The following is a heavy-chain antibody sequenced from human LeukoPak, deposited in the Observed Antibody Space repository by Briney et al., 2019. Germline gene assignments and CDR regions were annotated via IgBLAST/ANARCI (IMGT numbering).Heavy chain of an antibody. CDR3: ARDLGGLRH. D-gene: IGHD3-10*01. CDR2: IYYSGSA. CDR1: GGSITRGGYY. Sequence: SETLSLTCSVSGGSITRGGYYWSWIRQHPGKGLEWIGYIYYSGSAYYNPSLKSRVIISVDTSKNQFSLRLSSVTAADTAVYYCARDLGGLRHWGQGTLVTVSS. J-gene: IGHJ4*02. V-gene: IGHV4-31*03.